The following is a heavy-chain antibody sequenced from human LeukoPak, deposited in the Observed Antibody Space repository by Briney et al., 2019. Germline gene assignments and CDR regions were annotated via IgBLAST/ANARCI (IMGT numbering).Heavy chain of an antibody. J-gene: IGHJ6*04. Sequence: SLRLSCAASGFTFDDYAMHWVRQAPGKGLEWVLGISWNSGSVDYADSVRGRFTISRDNAKNSLYLQMNSLRAEDTALYYCAKDIFTYIGGCGDVWGKGTTVTVSS. CDR1: GFTFDDYA. CDR3: AKDIFTYIGGCGDV. V-gene: IGHV3-9*01. D-gene: IGHD6-19*01. CDR2: ISWNSGSV.